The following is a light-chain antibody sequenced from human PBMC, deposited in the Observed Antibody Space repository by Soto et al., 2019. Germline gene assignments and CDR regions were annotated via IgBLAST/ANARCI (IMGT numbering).Light chain of an antibody. CDR2: GAS. CDR3: QQYSRWPSYT. Sequence: EIVMTQFPATLSVSPGDTATLSCWASESVGSNLAWYQQKPGQAPRLLIFGASIGATGAPTRFSGSGSETEFTLTISSLQSEDYAVYYCQQYSRWPSYTFGQGTKLEIK. V-gene: IGKV3-15*01. CDR1: ESVGSN. J-gene: IGKJ2*01.